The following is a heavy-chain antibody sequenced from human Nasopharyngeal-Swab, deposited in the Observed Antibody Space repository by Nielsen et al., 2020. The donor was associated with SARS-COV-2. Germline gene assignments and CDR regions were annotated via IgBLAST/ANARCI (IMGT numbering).Heavy chain of an antibody. CDR3: ARVGRGIVGVVTNFDY. Sequence: SETLSLACTVSGGSISSYYWSWIRQPPGKGLEWIGYIYYSGSTNYNPSLKGRVTISVDTSKNQFSLKLSSVTAADTAVYYCARVGRGIVGVVTNFDYWGQGTLVTVSS. V-gene: IGHV4-59*01. CDR1: GGSISSYY. CDR2: IYYSGST. D-gene: IGHD3-3*01. J-gene: IGHJ4*02.